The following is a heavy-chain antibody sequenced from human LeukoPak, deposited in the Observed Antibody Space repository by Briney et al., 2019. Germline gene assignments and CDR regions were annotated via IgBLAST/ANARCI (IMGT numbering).Heavy chain of an antibody. CDR1: GYTFSNYG. D-gene: IGHD6-13*01. CDR3: ARWVVDAAAGKWDAFDI. V-gene: IGHV1-18*01. CDR2: ISSYNDNT. Sequence: ASVKVSCKASGYTFSNYGISWVRQAPGQGLEWMGWISSYNDNTNYAQKLQGRVTMTTDTSTSTAYMELRSLRSDDTAVYYCARWVVDAAAGKWDAFDIWGQGTMVTVSS. J-gene: IGHJ3*02.